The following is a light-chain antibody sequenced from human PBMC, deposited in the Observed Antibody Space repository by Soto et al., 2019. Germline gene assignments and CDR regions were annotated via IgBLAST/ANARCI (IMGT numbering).Light chain of an antibody. V-gene: IGKV3-20*01. Sequence: EIMLTDSPGTLYLYPGERAALSCRLGRRVVSDYLAWYQRKPGQAPRILIFGASGRATGIPDRFSGSGSGTDFTLTISSLEPEDFAVYYCQQYGSLSCTFGQGTKVDI. J-gene: IGKJ1*01. CDR3: QQYGSLSCT. CDR1: RRVVSDY. CDR2: GAS.